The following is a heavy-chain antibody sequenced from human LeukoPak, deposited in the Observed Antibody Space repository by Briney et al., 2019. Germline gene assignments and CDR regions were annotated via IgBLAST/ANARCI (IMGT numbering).Heavy chain of an antibody. CDR2: MNPNSGNT. D-gene: IGHD6-19*01. Sequence: GASVKVSCKTSGYTFTSYNINWVRQAPGQGLEWMGWMNPNSGNTGYAQKFQGRVTMTRNTSITTAYMELSSLRSEDTAVYYCATYSSGCAPFDYWGQGTLVTVSS. J-gene: IGHJ4*02. CDR3: ATYSSGCAPFDY. V-gene: IGHV1-8*01. CDR1: GYTFTSYN.